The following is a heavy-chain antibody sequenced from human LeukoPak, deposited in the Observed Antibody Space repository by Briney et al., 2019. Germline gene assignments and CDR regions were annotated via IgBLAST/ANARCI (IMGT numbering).Heavy chain of an antibody. CDR3: AKGMSATSGYLELDY. CDR1: GFTFSRYS. Sequence: PGGSLRLSCAASGFTFSRYSMNWVRQAPGKGLEWISYISSSSTIHYADSVKGRFTVSRDNAKNSLYLQMNSLRAEDTAVYYCAKGMSATSGYLELDYWGQGTLVTVSS. V-gene: IGHV3-48*01. J-gene: IGHJ4*02. CDR2: ISSSSTI. D-gene: IGHD3-22*01.